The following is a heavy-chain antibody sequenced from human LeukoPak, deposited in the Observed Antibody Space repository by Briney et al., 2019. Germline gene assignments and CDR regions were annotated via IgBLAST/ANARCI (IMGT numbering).Heavy chain of an antibody. CDR3: AREGRIAAAGTLDY. Sequence: SETLSLTCTVSGDSISSSSYYWGWIRQPPGKGLKWIGTFYYSGSTCYNPSLKSRVTISVDTSKNQFSLKLSSVTAADTAVYYCAREGRIAAAGTLDYWGQGTLVTVSS. CDR1: GDSISSSSYY. CDR2: FYYSGST. J-gene: IGHJ4*02. D-gene: IGHD6-13*01. V-gene: IGHV4-39*07.